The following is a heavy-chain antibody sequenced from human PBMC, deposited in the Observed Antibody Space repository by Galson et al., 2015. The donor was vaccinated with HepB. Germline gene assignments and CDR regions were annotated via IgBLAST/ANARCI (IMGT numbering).Heavy chain of an antibody. CDR2: IYYSGST. CDR3: ARGGWFGRYDAFDI. Sequence: ETLSLTCTVSGGSISSYYWSWIRQPPGKGLEWIGYIYYSGSTNYNPSLKSRVTISVDTSKNQFSLKLSSVTAADTAVYYCARGGWFGRYDAFDIWGQGTMVTVSS. CDR1: GGSISSYY. V-gene: IGHV4-59*01. J-gene: IGHJ3*02. D-gene: IGHD3-10*01.